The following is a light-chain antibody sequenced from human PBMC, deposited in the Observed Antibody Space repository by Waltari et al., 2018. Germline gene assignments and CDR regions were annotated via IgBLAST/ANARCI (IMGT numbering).Light chain of an antibody. Sequence: QPVLTQSSSTSASLGSSVKLTCTLDSGHSTYIIAWHQQQAGKAPRYLMKLEDSGNYNKGSGVPTRCSGSRAGADRYLAIFNLQSEDEADYYCETWDSNTRVFGGGTKLTVL. V-gene: IGLV4-60*03. CDR2: LEDSGNY. J-gene: IGLJ3*02. CDR3: ETWDSNTRV. CDR1: SGHSTYI.